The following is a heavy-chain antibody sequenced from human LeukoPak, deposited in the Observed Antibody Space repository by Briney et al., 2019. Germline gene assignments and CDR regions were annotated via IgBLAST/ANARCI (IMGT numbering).Heavy chain of an antibody. V-gene: IGHV1-46*01. CDR2: INPSGGST. Sequence: ASVKVSCKASGYTFTSYYMHWVRQAPGQGLEWMGIINPSGGSTSYAQKFQGRVTMTRDTSTSTVYMELSSLRSEDTAVYYCASTEGEYDILTGFGGGDDAFDIWGQGTMVTVSS. J-gene: IGHJ3*02. CDR1: GYTFTSYY. D-gene: IGHD3-9*01. CDR3: ASTEGEYDILTGFGGGDDAFDI.